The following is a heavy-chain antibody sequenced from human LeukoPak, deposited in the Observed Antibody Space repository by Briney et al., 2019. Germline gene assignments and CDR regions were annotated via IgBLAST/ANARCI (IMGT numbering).Heavy chain of an antibody. CDR3: ARDRGSYYYGSGSGY. CDR1: GFTFSSYG. J-gene: IGHJ4*02. Sequence: GGTLRLSCAASGFTFSSYGMSWVRQAPGKGLEWVSAISGSGGSTYYADSVKGRFTISRDNSKNTLYLQMNSLRAEDTAVYYCARDRGSYYYGSGSGYWGQGTLVTVSS. CDR2: ISGSGGST. D-gene: IGHD3-10*01. V-gene: IGHV3-23*01.